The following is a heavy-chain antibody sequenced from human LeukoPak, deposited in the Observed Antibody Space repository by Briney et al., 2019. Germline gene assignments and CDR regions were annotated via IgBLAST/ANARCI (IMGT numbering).Heavy chain of an antibody. CDR3: ASPYYDYVWGSYRPMGAFDI. Sequence: GGSLRLSCVASGFTFRDYYMSWIRQAPGKGLEWVSYISGSGNTIYYADSVRGRFTISRDNAKNSLYLQMNSLRAEDTAVYYCASPYYDYVWGSYRPMGAFDIWGQGTMVTVSS. CDR2: ISGSGNTI. CDR1: GFTFRDYY. D-gene: IGHD3-16*02. V-gene: IGHV3-11*04. J-gene: IGHJ3*02.